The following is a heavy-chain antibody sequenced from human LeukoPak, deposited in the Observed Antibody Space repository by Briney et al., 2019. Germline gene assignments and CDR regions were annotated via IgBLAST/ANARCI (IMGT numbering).Heavy chain of an antibody. CDR3: AREDYDDSGAWYFDL. CDR2: INHSGST. J-gene: IGHJ2*01. D-gene: IGHD3-3*01. Sequence: SETLSLTCAVYGGSLSGYYWSWIRQPPGKGLEWIGEINHSGSTNYNPSLKSRVTISVDKSKNQFSLKLSSVTAADTAVYYCAREDYDDSGAWYFDLWGRGTLVTVSS. V-gene: IGHV4-34*01. CDR1: GGSLSGYY.